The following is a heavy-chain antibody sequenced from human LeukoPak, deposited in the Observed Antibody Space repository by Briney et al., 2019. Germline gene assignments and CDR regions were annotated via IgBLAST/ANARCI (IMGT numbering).Heavy chain of an antibody. V-gene: IGHV4-39*07. J-gene: IGHJ4*02. CDR1: SGSITSNSYC. D-gene: IGHD2-8*01. CDR3: ARDQACGNGVCSYFDS. Sequence: PSETLSLTCTVASGSITSNSYCWGWTRQPPGKGLEWFGTVYYTGSTWYNPSPKCRVSISVDTSENQFFLKVRSVTAADTAVYYCARDQACGNGVCSYFDSWGQGSQVTVSS. CDR2: VYYTGST.